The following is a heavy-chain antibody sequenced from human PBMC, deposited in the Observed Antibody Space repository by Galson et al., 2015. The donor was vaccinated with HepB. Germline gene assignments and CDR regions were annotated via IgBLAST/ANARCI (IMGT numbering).Heavy chain of an antibody. CDR1: GFSLTSNPVG. J-gene: IGHJ4*02. Sequence: PALVTPTQTLTLTCTFSGFSLTSNPVGVGWIRQPPGEALEWLAVIYWDDDRRYRPSLRSRLTITKDTSKNQVFLIMTNMDPVDTATYYCAHRRDYNGVWDWGDFDFWGQGTLVTVSS. D-gene: IGHD2-8*01. CDR2: IYWDDDR. V-gene: IGHV2-5*02. CDR3: AHRRDYNGVWDWGDFDF.